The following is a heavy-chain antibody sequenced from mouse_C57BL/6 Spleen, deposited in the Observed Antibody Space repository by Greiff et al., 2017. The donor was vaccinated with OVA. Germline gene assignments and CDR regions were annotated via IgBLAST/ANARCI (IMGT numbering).Heavy chain of an antibody. CDR3: TRYSNVYAMDY. D-gene: IGHD2-5*01. CDR2: IDPENGDT. Sequence: EVQLKESGAELVRPGASVKLSCTASGFNIKDDYMHWVKQRPEKGLEWIGWIDPENGDTEYASKVQGKATITADTSSNTAYLQLSSLTSEDTAVYYCTRYSNVYAMDYWGQGTSVTVSS. CDR1: GFNIKDDY. V-gene: IGHV14-4*01. J-gene: IGHJ4*01.